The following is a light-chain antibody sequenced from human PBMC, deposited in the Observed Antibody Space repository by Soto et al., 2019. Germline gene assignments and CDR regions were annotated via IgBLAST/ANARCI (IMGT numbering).Light chain of an antibody. CDR2: AAS. J-gene: IGKJ1*01. V-gene: IGKV1-39*01. CDR1: QGIRND. CDR3: QQSYSGLVA. Sequence: IQMTQSPSSLSASVGDRVTITCRASQGIRNDLDWFQQKPGKAPKLLIYAASSLQSGVPSRFSGSGSGTDFTLTISSLQPEDSASYYCQQSYSGLVAFGQGTKVDIK.